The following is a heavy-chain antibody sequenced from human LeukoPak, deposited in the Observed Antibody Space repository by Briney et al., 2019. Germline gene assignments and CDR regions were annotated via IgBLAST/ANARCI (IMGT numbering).Heavy chain of an antibody. CDR3: ARDKIVGPTTLDY. CDR2: FSGGGGPT. Sequence: GETLRLSCAASDFTCSDYGMTWVRQAPGKGLQWDSGFSGGGGPTEDADPVKGRFTISRDNAKNSVYLEMNNLRAEDTAVYYCARDKIVGPTTLDYWGQGTLVTVSS. J-gene: IGHJ4*02. V-gene: IGHV3-21*01. CDR1: DFTCSDYG. D-gene: IGHD1-26*01.